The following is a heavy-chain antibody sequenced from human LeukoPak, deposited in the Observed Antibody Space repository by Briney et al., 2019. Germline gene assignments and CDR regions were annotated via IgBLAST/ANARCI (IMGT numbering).Heavy chain of an antibody. CDR2: IYSGGST. Sequence: GGSLRLSCAASGFTFGNSWMSWVRQAPGKGLEWVSVIYSGGSTYYADSVKGRFTISRDNSKNTLYLQMNSLRAEDTAVYYCARVSCSGGSCYFDYWGQGTLVTVSS. CDR1: GFTFGNSW. V-gene: IGHV3-53*01. CDR3: ARVSCSGGSCYFDY. D-gene: IGHD2-15*01. J-gene: IGHJ4*02.